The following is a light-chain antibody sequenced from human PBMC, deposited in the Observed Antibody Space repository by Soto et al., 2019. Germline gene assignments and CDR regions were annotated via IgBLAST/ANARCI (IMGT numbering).Light chain of an antibody. J-gene: IGLJ1*01. V-gene: IGLV3-21*02. Sequence: SYELTQAPSVSVAPGQTATIGCGGDNIGSKSVHWYQQRPGQAPVLVVYADSDRPSGIPERFSGSNPGNTATLTISRVEAGDEADYYCQVWDYDTDHFVFGPGTKVTVL. CDR2: ADS. CDR1: NIGSKS. CDR3: QVWDYDTDHFV.